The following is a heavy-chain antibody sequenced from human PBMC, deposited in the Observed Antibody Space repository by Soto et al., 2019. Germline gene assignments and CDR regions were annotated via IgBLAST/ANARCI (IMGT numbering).Heavy chain of an antibody. CDR2: IYDSGST. D-gene: IGHD4-17*01. J-gene: IGHJ3*02. CDR1: GGSVSSDSYN. CDR3: AGFYGNAFDI. Sequence: QLQLQESGPGLVKPSETLSLTCTVSGGSVSSDSYNWDWIRQPPGKGLEWIGTIYDSGSTDFNPSLKSRVTLSEDTSNMPLSPKGTSVTAAVTAVYYCAGFYGNAFDIWGRGATVTVS. V-gene: IGHV4-39*01.